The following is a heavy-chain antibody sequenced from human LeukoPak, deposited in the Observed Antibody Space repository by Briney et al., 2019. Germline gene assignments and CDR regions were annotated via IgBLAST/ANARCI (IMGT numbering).Heavy chain of an antibody. J-gene: IGHJ5*02. CDR3: ASVRFLEWLSSFGP. Sequence: MSSETLSLTCTVSGGSISSGGYYWSWIRQHPGKGLEWIGYIYYSGSTYYNPSLKSRVTISVDTSKNQFSLKLSSVTAADTAVYYCASVRFLEWLSSFGPWGQGTLVTVSS. V-gene: IGHV4-31*03. CDR1: GGSISSGGYY. D-gene: IGHD3-3*01. CDR2: IYYSGST.